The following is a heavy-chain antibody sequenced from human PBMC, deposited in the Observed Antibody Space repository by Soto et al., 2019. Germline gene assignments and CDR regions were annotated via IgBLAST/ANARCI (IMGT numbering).Heavy chain of an antibody. CDR1: GGSFSGYY. Sequence: QVQLQQWGAGLLKPSETLSLTCAVYGGSFSGYYWSWIRQPPGKGLEWIGEINHSGSTNYNPSLKSRVTISVDTSKNQFSLKLSSVTAADTAVYYCARLGRWYDWGDYWGQGTLVTVSS. CDR2: INHSGST. D-gene: IGHD3-16*01. CDR3: ARLGRWYDWGDY. J-gene: IGHJ4*02. V-gene: IGHV4-34*01.